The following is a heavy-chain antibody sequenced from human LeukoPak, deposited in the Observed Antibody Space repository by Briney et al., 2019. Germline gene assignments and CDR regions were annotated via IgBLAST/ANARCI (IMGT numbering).Heavy chain of an antibody. J-gene: IGHJ3*02. D-gene: IGHD3-22*01. CDR3: ARARSTMIVVGDAFDI. CDR1: GYTFTSYG. CDR2: ISAYNGNT. V-gene: IGHV1-18*01. Sequence: ASVKVSCKASGYTFTSYGISWVRQAPGQGHEWMGWISAYNGNTNYAQKLQGRVTMTTDTSTSTASMELRSLRSDDTAVYYCARARSTMIVVGDAFDIWGQGTMVTVSS.